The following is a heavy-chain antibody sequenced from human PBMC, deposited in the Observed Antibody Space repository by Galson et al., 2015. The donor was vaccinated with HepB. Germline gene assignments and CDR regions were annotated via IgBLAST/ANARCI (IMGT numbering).Heavy chain of an antibody. D-gene: IGHD2-21*02. CDR1: GGTFSSYA. CDR2: IIPIFGTA. V-gene: IGHV1-69*06. Sequence: SVKVSCKASGGTFSSYAISWVRQAPGQGLEWVGGIIPIFGTANYAQKFQGRITITADKSTSTAYMELSSLRSEDTAVYYCARDPNVYCGGASYSVDDDSDISRHGTMVTASS. CDR3: ARDPNVYCGGASYSVDDDSDI. J-gene: IGHJ3*02.